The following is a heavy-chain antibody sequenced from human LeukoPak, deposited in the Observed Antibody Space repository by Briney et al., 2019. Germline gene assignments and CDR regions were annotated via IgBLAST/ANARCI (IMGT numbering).Heavy chain of an antibody. CDR1: GGSISSGDYY. Sequence: SETLSLTCTVSGGSISSGDYYWSWIRQPPGKGLEWIGYIYYSXSTXYNPSLKSRVTISVDTSKNQFSLKLSSVTAADTAVYXXAXXXXGGVEXDYWGRGTLVTVSS. J-gene: IGHJ4*02. V-gene: IGHV4-30-4*08. CDR2: IYYSXST. D-gene: IGHD3-16*01. CDR3: AXXXXGGVEXDY.